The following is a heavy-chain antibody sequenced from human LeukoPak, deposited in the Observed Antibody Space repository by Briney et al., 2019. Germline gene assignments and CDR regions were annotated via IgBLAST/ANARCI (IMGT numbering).Heavy chain of an antibody. J-gene: IGHJ4*02. CDR3: TTVSYESLGY. CDR1: GFTFNNAW. D-gene: IGHD5-12*01. CDR2: IKSKTDGGTT. Sequence: GGSLRLSCAASGFTFNNAWMTWVRQAPGKGLEWVGRIKSKTDGGTTDYAAPMKGRSTISRDDSKNTLYLQMNSLKTEDTAVYCCTTVSYESLGYWGQGTRVTVSS. V-gene: IGHV3-15*01.